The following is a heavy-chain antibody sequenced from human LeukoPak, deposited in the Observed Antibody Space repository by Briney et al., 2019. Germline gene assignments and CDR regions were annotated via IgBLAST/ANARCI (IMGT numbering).Heavy chain of an antibody. J-gene: IGHJ4*02. D-gene: IGHD3-10*01. CDR1: GFTFSSYG. CDR3: AREFGGSGSYYNPDY. CDR2: IWYDGSNK. Sequence: GGSLGLSCAASGFTFSSYGMHWVRQAPGKGLEWVAVIWYDGSNKYYADSVKGRFTISRDNSKNTLYLQMNSLRAEDTAVYYCAREFGGSGSYYNPDYWGQGTLVTVSS. V-gene: IGHV3-33*01.